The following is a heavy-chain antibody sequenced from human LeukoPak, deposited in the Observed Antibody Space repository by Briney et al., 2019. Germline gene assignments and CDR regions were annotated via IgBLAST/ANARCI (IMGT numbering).Heavy chain of an antibody. CDR2: INPNSGGT. CDR1: GYTFTGYY. D-gene: IGHD5-18*01. V-gene: IGHV1-2*02. CDR3: ARGLRGYSYGYYY. Sequence: ASVKVSCKASGYTFTGYYMHWVRQAPGQGLEWMGWINPNSGGTNYAQKFQGRVTMTRDTSISTAYMELSRLRSDDTAVCYCARGLRGYSYGYYYWGQGTLVTVSS. J-gene: IGHJ4*02.